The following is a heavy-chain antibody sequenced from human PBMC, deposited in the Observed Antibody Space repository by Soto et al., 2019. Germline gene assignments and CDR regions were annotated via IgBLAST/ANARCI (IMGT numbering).Heavy chain of an antibody. J-gene: IGHJ6*02. CDR2: IIPIFGTA. CDR1: GVTFSSHA. CDR3: ARVPMSVSYYYYYYCLDV. V-gene: IGHV1-69*06. D-gene: IGHD1-26*01. Sequence: SVKVSCKASGVTFSSHAISWLRQAPGQGLEWMGGIIPIFGTANYAQKFQGRVTITADKSTSTDYMELSSLRSEDTAVYYCARVPMSVSYYYYYYCLDVWGQGTTVTVSS.